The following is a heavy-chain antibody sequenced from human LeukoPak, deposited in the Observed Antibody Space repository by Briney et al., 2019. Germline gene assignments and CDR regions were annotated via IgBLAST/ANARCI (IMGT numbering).Heavy chain of an antibody. J-gene: IGHJ4*02. CDR3: ARVAYGENFDY. D-gene: IGHD4-17*01. CDR1: GGSISSGDYY. V-gene: IGHV4-30-4*01. CDR2: IYYSGST. Sequence: SETLSLTCTVSGGSISSGDYYWRWIRQPPGKGLEWIGYIYYSGSTYYNPSLKSRITISVDTSKNQFSLKLSSVTAADTAVYYCARVAYGENFDYWGQGTLVTVSS.